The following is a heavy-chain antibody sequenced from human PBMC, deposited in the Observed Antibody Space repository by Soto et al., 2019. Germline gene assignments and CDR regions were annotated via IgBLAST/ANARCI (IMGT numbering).Heavy chain of an antibody. CDR1: GGSISSYY. D-gene: IGHD6-6*01. J-gene: IGHJ3*02. CDR2: IYYSGST. Sequence: SETLSLTCTVSGGSISSYYWSWIRQPPGKGLEWIGYIYYSGSTNYNPSLKSRVTISVDTSKNQFSLKLSSVTAADTAVYYCARDTQYSSSSNAFDIWGQGTMVT. CDR3: ARDTQYSSSSNAFDI. V-gene: IGHV4-59*01.